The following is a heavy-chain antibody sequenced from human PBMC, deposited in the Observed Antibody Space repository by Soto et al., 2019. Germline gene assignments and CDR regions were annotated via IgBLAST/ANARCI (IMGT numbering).Heavy chain of an antibody. J-gene: IGHJ3*02. D-gene: IGHD3-22*01. V-gene: IGHV2-70*04. CDR2: IDWDDDK. Sequence: PTLVNPTQTLTLTCTFSGFSLSTSGMRVSWIRQPPGKALEWLARIDWDDDKFYSTSLKTRLTISKDTSKNQVVLTMTNMDPVDTATYYCARINYYDSSGYYSGDAFDIWGQGTMVTVSS. CDR1: GFSLSTSGMR. CDR3: ARINYYDSSGYYSGDAFDI.